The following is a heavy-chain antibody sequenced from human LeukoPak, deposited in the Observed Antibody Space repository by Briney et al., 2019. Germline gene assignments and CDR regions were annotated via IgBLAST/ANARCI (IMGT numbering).Heavy chain of an antibody. CDR2: ISAYNGNT. CDR1: GYTFTSYG. J-gene: IGHJ4*02. Sequence: ASVKVSCKASGYTFTSYGISWVRQAPGQGLEWMGWISAYNGNTNYAQKLQGRVTMTTDTSTSTAYVELRSLRSDDTAVYYCARRPPGTSGSYNYWGQGTLVSVFS. V-gene: IGHV1-18*01. D-gene: IGHD3-10*01. CDR3: ARRPPGTSGSYNY.